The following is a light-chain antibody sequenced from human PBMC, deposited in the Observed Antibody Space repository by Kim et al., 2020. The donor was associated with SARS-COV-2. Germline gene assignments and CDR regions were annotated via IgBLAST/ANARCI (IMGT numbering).Light chain of an antibody. V-gene: IGLV2-23*01. CDR1: SSDVGSYNL. J-gene: IGLJ3*02. CDR2: EGS. CDR3: CSYAGSNTWV. Sequence: QSALTQPASVSGSPGQSITISCTGSSSDVGSYNLVSWYQHHPGKAPKLMIYEGSKRPSGVSNRFSGSKSGNTASLTISGLQAEDETDYYCCSYAGSNTWVFGGGTQLTVL.